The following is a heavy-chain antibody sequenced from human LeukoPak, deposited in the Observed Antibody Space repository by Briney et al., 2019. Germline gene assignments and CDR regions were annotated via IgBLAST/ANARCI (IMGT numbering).Heavy chain of an antibody. CDR1: GYTSTGYY. Sequence: GASVKVSCKASGYTSTGYYMHWVRQAPGQGLEWMGRINPNSGGTNYAQKFQGRVTMTRDTSISTAYMELSRLRSDDTAVYYCARSGIAAAGTPQGIYYYYYMDVWGKGTTVTVSS. CDR3: ARSGIAAAGTPQGIYYYYYMDV. V-gene: IGHV1-2*06. CDR2: INPNSGGT. D-gene: IGHD6-13*01. J-gene: IGHJ6*03.